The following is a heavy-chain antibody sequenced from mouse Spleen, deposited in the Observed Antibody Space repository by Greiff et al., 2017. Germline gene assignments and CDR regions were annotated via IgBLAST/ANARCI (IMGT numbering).Heavy chain of an antibody. J-gene: IGHJ3*01. Sequence: EVKVEESGGGLVKPGGSLKLSCAASGFTFSDYYMYWVRQTPETRLEWVATISDGGSYTYYPDSVKGRFTISRDNAKNNLYLQMSSLKSEDTAMYYCARDRSYYGKGFAYWGQGTLVTVSA. D-gene: IGHD2-1*01. CDR1: GFTFSDYY. CDR3: ARDRSYYGKGFAY. V-gene: IGHV5-4*02. CDR2: ISDGGSYT.